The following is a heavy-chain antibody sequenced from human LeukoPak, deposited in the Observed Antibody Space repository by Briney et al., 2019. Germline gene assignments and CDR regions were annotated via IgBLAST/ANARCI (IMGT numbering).Heavy chain of an antibody. V-gene: IGHV4-4*02. CDR2: IYHSGSP. CDR3: ARVNINNWHSCDY. CDR1: GGSISGNNW. J-gene: IGHJ4*02. D-gene: IGHD1-1*01. Sequence: PSETLSLTCAVSGGSISGNNWWGWVRQPPGKGLEWIGEIYHSGSPNYNPSLKSRVTISVDKSRNHISLNLSSVTAADTAVYYCARVNINNWHSCDYWGQGTLVTVSS.